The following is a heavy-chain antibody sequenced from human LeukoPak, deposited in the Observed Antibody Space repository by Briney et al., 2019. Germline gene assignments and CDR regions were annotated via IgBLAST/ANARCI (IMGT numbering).Heavy chain of an antibody. CDR2: ISAYNGNT. Sequence: GGSVKVSCKASGYTFTSYGISWVRQAPGQGLEWMGWISAYNGNTNYAQKLQGRVTMTTDTSTSTAYMELRSLRSDDTAVYYCASVGSGSYYNSWFDPWGQGTLVTVSS. D-gene: IGHD3-10*01. CDR1: GYTFTSYG. V-gene: IGHV1-18*01. J-gene: IGHJ5*02. CDR3: ASVGSGSYYNSWFDP.